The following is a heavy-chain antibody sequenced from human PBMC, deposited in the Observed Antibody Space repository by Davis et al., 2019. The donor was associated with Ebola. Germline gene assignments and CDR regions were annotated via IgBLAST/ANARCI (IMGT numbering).Heavy chain of an antibody. Sequence: GGSLRLSCAASGFTFSSISMSWVRQAPGKGLEWVAVISYDGREKYYADPVKGRFTISRDNSKNTVDLQMNSLRGDDTAVYYCARETDGMDVWGQGTTVTVSS. V-gene: IGHV3-30*03. CDR3: ARETDGMDV. J-gene: IGHJ6*02. CDR2: ISYDGREK. D-gene: IGHD1-1*01. CDR1: GFTFSSIS.